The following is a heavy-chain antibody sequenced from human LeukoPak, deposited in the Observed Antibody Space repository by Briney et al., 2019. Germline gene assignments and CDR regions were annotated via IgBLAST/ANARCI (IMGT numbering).Heavy chain of an antibody. D-gene: IGHD3-10*01. CDR1: GFSVGTKY. Sequence: GGSLTLSCAASGFSVGTKYMNWVPEAPGKGLEWVSILYSGGDTYYADSVKGRFTISRDNSRNTLSLQMNSLRVDDTAVYYCTRVGDHYHWYFDLWGRGTLVTVSS. J-gene: IGHJ2*01. V-gene: IGHV3-53*01. CDR3: TRVGDHYHWYFDL. CDR2: LYSGGDT.